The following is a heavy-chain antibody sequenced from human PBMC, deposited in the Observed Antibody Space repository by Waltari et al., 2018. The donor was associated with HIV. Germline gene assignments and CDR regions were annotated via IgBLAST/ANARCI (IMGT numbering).Heavy chain of an antibody. V-gene: IGHV3-33*01. CDR3: ARGEGGYTYGYNWLDL. D-gene: IGHD1-26*01. Sequence: QVQVVESGGSLVQPGWSRRLSCAASGFSLSSYGMHLVRQAPGKGLEWVALIWYDGSKKYYGDSVKGRFTIFSDKSKNTVFLQMTRLRVEDTATYYCARGEGGYTYGYNWLDLWGQGTVVTVSS. CDR2: IWYDGSKK. J-gene: IGHJ5*02. CDR1: GFSLSSYG.